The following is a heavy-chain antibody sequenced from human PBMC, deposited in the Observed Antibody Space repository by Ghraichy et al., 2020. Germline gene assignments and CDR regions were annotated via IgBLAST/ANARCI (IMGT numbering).Heavy chain of an antibody. V-gene: IGHV3-53*01. Sequence: LSLTCEASGFTVSSNYMSWVRQAPGKGLEWVSLIYSDGSTFYADSVNGRFTISRDNSKNTLFLQMNSLRAEDTAVYFCANMWQQADYWGRGTLVTVSS. CDR3: ANMWQQADY. CDR1: GFTVSSNY. CDR2: IYSDGST. J-gene: IGHJ4*02. D-gene: IGHD6-13*01.